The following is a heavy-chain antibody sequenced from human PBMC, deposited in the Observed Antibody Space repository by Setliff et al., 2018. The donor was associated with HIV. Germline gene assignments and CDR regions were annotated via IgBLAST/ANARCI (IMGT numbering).Heavy chain of an antibody. Sequence: ENLSLSCAVYGGTLGGYFWSWIRQYPGKGLEWIGEISFSGTTNYNPSLKSRVTISIDTSKEWFSLQLTSVTRADTATYYCVRGGGEHYDFLSGHYTPWGDFWCQGTLVTVSS. J-gene: IGHJ4*02. CDR2: ISFSGTT. CDR1: GGTLGGYF. D-gene: IGHD3-3*01. CDR3: VRGGGEHYDFLSGHYTPWGDF. V-gene: IGHV4-34*01.